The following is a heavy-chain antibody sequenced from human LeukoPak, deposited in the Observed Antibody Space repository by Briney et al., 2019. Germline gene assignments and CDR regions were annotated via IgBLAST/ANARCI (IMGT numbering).Heavy chain of an antibody. D-gene: IGHD6-19*01. Sequence: PSETLSLTCTVSGGSISSYYWSWIRQPPGKGPEWIGYIYYSGSTNYNPSLKSRVTISVDTSKNQFSLKLSSVTAADTAVYYCARAGGYSSGWTFDYWGQGTLVTVSS. CDR2: IYYSGST. V-gene: IGHV4-59*08. J-gene: IGHJ4*02. CDR3: ARAGGYSSGWTFDY. CDR1: GGSISSYY.